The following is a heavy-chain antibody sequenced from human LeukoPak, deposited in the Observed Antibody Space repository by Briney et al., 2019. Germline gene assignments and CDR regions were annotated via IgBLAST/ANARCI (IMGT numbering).Heavy chain of an antibody. D-gene: IGHD3-10*01. CDR3: ARDRFPRITMVRRVIPDHNWFDP. CDR2: ISYDGSNK. Sequence: GGSLRLSCAASGFTFSRYWMSWVRQAPGKGLEWVAVISYDGSNKYYADSVKGRFTISRDNSKDTLYLQMNSLRAEDTAVYYCARDRFPRITMVRRVIPDHNWFDPWGQGTLVTVSS. J-gene: IGHJ5*02. V-gene: IGHV3-30*03. CDR1: GFTFSRYW.